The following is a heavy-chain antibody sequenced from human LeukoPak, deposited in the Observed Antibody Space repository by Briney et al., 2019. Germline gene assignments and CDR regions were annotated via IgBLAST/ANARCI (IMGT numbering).Heavy chain of an antibody. V-gene: IGHV3-30*03. D-gene: IGHD2-21*02. CDR2: ISYDGSNK. CDR1: GFTLNTYG. J-gene: IGHJ6*03. Sequence: GGSLRLSCAASGFTLNTYGVTWVRQAPGKGLEWVAVISYDGSNKYYADSVKGRFTISRDNSKNTLYLQMNSLRAEDTAVYYCARSRNSDCGGDCFPDYYYYYYMDVWGKGTTVTVSS. CDR3: ARSRNSDCGGDCFPDYYYYYYMDV.